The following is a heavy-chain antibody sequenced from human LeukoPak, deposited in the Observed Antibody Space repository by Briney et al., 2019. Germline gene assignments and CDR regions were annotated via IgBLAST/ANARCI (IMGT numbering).Heavy chain of an antibody. CDR1: GGSISSGSYY. CDR2: IYTSGST. CDR3: ARTGPNLLLWFGELRRMSDV. Sequence: PSQTLSLTCTVSGGSISSGSYYWSWIRQPAGKGLEWIGRIYTSGSTNYNPSLKSRVTISVDTSKNQFSLKLGSVTAADTAVYYCARTGPNLLLWFGELRRMSDVWGKGTTVTISS. V-gene: IGHV4-61*02. D-gene: IGHD3-10*01. J-gene: IGHJ6*04.